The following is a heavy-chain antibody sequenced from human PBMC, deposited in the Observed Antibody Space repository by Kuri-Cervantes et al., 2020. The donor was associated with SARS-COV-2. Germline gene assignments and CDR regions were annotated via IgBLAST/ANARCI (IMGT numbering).Heavy chain of an antibody. Sequence: SLKISCAASGFTFDDYAMHWVRQAPGKGLEWVSGISWNSGSIGYADSVKGRFTISRDNAKNSLYLQMNSLRAEDTALYYCARNEWELFSGYYFDYWGQGTLVTVSS. V-gene: IGHV3-9*01. CDR3: ARNEWELFSGYYFDY. D-gene: IGHD1-26*01. CDR1: GFTFDDYA. J-gene: IGHJ4*02. CDR2: ISWNSGSI.